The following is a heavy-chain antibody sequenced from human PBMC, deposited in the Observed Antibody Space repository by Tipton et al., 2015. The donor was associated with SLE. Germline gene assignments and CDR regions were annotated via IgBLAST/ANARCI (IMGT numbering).Heavy chain of an antibody. CDR3: TTSASTWYRAFDI. V-gene: IGHV3-13*01. Sequence: SLRLSCAASGFTFSNYDMHWVREATGKGLEWVSGIGTSSDTKYAGSVKGRFSISRENAKNSLYLQMNGLRAGDTAVYFCTTSASTWYRAFDIWGQGTMVTVSS. CDR2: IGTSSDT. CDR1: GFTFSNYD. D-gene: IGHD6-13*01. J-gene: IGHJ3*02.